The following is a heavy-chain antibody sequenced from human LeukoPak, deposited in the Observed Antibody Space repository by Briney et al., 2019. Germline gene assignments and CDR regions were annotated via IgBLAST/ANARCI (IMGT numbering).Heavy chain of an antibody. CDR2: INPSGGST. CDR3: ARAYDFWSGYYGGTPYFDY. CDR1: GYTFTSYY. D-gene: IGHD3-3*01. J-gene: IGHJ4*02. V-gene: IGHV1-46*01. Sequence: ASVKVSCKASGYTFTSYYMHWVRQAPGQGLEWMGIINPSGGSTSYAQKFQGRVTMTRDTSTSTVYMELSSLRSEDTAVYYCARAYDFWSGYYGGTPYFDYWGQGTLVTVSS.